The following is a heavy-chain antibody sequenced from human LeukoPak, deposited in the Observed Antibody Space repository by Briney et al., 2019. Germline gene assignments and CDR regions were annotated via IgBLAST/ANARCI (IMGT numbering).Heavy chain of an antibody. D-gene: IGHD1-14*01. Sequence: GGSLRLSCAASGFTFTKYWMTWVRQAPGKGLEWVGNIKQDGSDKNYMDSVKGRFTISRDNTKNSVYLQMSSLRAEDTAVYYCAREVWGPEYWGQGTLVTVSS. CDR2: IKQDGSDK. CDR1: GFTFTKYW. V-gene: IGHV3-7*01. CDR3: AREVWGPEY. J-gene: IGHJ4*02.